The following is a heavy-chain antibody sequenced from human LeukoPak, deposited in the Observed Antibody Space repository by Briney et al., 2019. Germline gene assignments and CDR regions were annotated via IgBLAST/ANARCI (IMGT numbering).Heavy chain of an antibody. CDR2: ISAYSGNT. D-gene: IGHD2-2*01. Sequence: ASVKVSCKASGYTFTSYGISWVRQAPGQGLEWMGWISAYSGNTNYAQKLQGRVTMTTDTSTSTAYMELRSLRSDDTAVYYCARDHGGYCSSTSCYGWFDPWGQGTLVTVSS. V-gene: IGHV1-18*01. CDR3: ARDHGGYCSSTSCYGWFDP. J-gene: IGHJ5*02. CDR1: GYTFTSYG.